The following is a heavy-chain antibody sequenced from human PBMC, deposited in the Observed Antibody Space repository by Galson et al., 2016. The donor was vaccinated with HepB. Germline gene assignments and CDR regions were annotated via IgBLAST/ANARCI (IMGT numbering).Heavy chain of an antibody. V-gene: IGHV6-1*01. CDR1: GDSVSRISLA. Sequence: CAISGDSVSRISLAWNWIRQSPSRGLEWLGRTYYRSKWYNDYAASVKSRISINPDTSKNQFSLHPNSVTPEDTAVYYCARDYWGFFDYWGQGTLVTVSS. CDR3: ARDYWGFFDY. J-gene: IGHJ4*02. CDR2: TYYRSKWYN. D-gene: IGHD7-27*01.